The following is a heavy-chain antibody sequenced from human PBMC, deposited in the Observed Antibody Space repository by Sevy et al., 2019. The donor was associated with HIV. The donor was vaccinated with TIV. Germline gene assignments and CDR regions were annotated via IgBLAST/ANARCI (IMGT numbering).Heavy chain of an antibody. Sequence: SETLSLTCTVSGGSISGSFYWSWVRQSAGKGLEWIGRIYTSGSTNYNPSLKSRVTMSVDTSKNQFSLSLTSVTAADTAVYYCARAPYYYDSSGYSAALVDVWGQGTTVTVSS. CDR1: GGSISGSFY. CDR3: ARAPYYYDSSGYSAALVDV. J-gene: IGHJ6*02. CDR2: IYTSGST. D-gene: IGHD3-22*01. V-gene: IGHV4-4*07.